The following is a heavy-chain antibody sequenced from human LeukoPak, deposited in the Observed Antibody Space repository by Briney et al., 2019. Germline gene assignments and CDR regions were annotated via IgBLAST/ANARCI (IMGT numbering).Heavy chain of an antibody. V-gene: IGHV3-9*01. CDR3: ARLIVGAIDY. CDR1: GFTFDDYA. CDR2: ISWNSGSI. J-gene: IGHJ4*02. D-gene: IGHD1-26*01. Sequence: TGGSLRLSCAASGFTFDDYAMHWVRQAPGKGLEWVSGISWNSGSIGYADSVKGRFTISRDNAKNSLYLQMSSLRAEDTAVYYCARLIVGAIDYWGQGTLVTVSS.